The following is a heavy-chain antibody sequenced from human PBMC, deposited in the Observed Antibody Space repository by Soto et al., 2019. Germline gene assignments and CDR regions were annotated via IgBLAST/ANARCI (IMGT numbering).Heavy chain of an antibody. Sequence: QITLKESGPTLVRPAQTLTLTCDFSGFSLSTYHMGVAWIRQPPGKALEWLALIYWDDDKRYSPSLKDRLAISKDTSSNQVVLTITHMDPGETATYFCAHAGDYGLVTFDHWGPGTLVTVSS. J-gene: IGHJ4*02. D-gene: IGHD2-21*02. CDR3: AHAGDYGLVTFDH. CDR2: IYWDDDK. V-gene: IGHV2-5*02. CDR1: GFSLSTYHMG.